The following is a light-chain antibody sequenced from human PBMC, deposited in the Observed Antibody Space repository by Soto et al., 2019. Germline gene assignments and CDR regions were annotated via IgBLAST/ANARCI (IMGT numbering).Light chain of an antibody. Sequence: EIVLTQSPGTLSLSPGERATPSCRASQSVSSSYLAWYQQKTGRAPRLLIYGASSRATGIPDRFSGSGSGTDFTLTISRLEPEDFAVYYCQQYGSSLTWTFGQGTKVDI. CDR1: QSVSSSY. CDR3: QQYGSSLTWT. V-gene: IGKV3-20*01. J-gene: IGKJ1*01. CDR2: GAS.